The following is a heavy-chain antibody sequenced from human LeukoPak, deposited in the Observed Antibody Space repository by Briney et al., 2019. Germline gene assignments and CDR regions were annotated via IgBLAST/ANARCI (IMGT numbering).Heavy chain of an antibody. CDR3: ARDQGRSPKYYYDSSGYSC. D-gene: IGHD3-22*01. V-gene: IGHV1-46*01. CDR2: INPSGGST. J-gene: IGHJ4*02. CDR1: GGTFTSYY. Sequence: ASVKVSCKASGGTFTSYYMHWVRQAPGQGLEWMGIINPSGGSTSYAQKFQGRVTMTRDTSTSTVYMELSSLRSEDTAVYYCARDQGRSPKYYYDSSGYSCWGQGTLVTVSS.